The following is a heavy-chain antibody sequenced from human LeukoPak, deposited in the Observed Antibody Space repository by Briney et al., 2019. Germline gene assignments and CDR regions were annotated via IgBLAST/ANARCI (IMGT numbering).Heavy chain of an antibody. CDR1: GGSISSYY. V-gene: IGHV4-59*01. J-gene: IGHJ6*02. CDR2: IYYSGST. Sequence: SETLSLTCTVSGGSISSYYWSWVRQPPGKGLEWIGYIYYSGSTNYNPSLTSRGTISVDTSKNQFSLKLSSVTAADTAVYYCARVRAIAGYYGMDVWGQGTTVTVSS. CDR3: ARVRAIAGYYGMDV.